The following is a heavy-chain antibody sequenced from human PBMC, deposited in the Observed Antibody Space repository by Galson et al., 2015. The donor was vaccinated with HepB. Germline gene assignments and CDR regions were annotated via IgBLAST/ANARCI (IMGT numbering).Heavy chain of an antibody. V-gene: IGHV1-2*02. Sequence: SVKVSCKASGYTFTGYYMHWVRQAPGQGLEWMGWINPNSGGTNYAQKFQGRVTMTRDTSISTAYMELSRLRSDDTAVYYCARPSKSSIAARGYNWFDPWGQGTLVTVSS. J-gene: IGHJ5*02. D-gene: IGHD6-6*01. CDR1: GYTFTGYY. CDR2: INPNSGGT. CDR3: ARPSKSSIAARGYNWFDP.